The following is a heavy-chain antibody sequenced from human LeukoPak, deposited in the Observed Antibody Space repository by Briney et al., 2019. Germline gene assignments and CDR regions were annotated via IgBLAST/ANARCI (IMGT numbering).Heavy chain of an antibody. J-gene: IGHJ5*02. CDR2: ISGSGETT. CDR3: ARVYCSSTSCYYP. Sequence: GGSLRLSCAASGFIFHNFAVSWVRQAPGKGLEWVSSISGSGETTYYADSVKGRFTISRDNAKNSLYLQMNSLRAEDTAVYYCARVYCSSTSCYYPWGQGTLVTVSS. V-gene: IGHV3-23*01. CDR1: GFIFHNFA. D-gene: IGHD2-2*01.